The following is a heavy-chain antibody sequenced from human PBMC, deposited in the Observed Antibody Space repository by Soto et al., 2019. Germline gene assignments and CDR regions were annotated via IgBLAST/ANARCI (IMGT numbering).Heavy chain of an antibody. CDR1: GSTVRSRN. CDR3: AKDLGPLKLLNYVFYGLDV. Sequence: RGSSLRLYCNAPGSTVRSRNMSRVRQAPGMGPEWVALIESGRSAHYADSVKGRFTISRDNPNNIIYLQLHTLRAADTAVYYCAKDLGPLKLLNYVFYGLDVWGQGTTVTVSS. CDR2: IESGRSA. D-gene: IGHD2-21*02. J-gene: IGHJ6*02. V-gene: IGHV3-53*01.